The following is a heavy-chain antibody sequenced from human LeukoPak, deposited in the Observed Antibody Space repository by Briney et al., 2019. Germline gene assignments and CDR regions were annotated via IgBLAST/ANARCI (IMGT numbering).Heavy chain of an antibody. CDR1: GFTFSSYS. CDR3: ARANSGYDYYYFDY. D-gene: IGHD5-12*01. CDR2: ISSSSSYI. V-gene: IGHV3-21*01. J-gene: IGHJ4*02. Sequence: PGGSLRLSCAASGFTFSSYSINWVRQAPGKGLEWVSSISSSSSYIYYADSVKGRFTISRDNAKNSLYLQMNSLRAEDTAVYYCARANSGYDYYYFDYWGQGTLVTVSS.